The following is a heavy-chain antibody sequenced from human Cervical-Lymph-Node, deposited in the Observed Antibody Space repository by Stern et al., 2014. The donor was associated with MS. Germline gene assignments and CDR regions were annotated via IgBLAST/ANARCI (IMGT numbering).Heavy chain of an antibody. J-gene: IGHJ6*02. D-gene: IGHD2-15*01. V-gene: IGHV1-18*01. Sequence: QVQLVQSGAEVKKPWASVKVSCKASGYTFTSYGISWVRQAPGQGLELMGWISAYNGNTTYAQKLHDRVTMITHTSTSTAYMELRSLRSDDTAVYYCARKGFCSGGSCYLTDYYYYGMDVWGQGTMVTVSS. CDR3: ARKGFCSGGSCYLTDYYYYGMDV. CDR2: ISAYNGNT. CDR1: GYTFTSYG.